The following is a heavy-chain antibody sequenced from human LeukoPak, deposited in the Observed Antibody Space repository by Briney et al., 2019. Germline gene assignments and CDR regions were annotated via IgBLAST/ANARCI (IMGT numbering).Heavy chain of an antibody. D-gene: IGHD2-8*02. J-gene: IGHJ5*02. CDR2: IYHSGST. V-gene: IGHV4-59*01. CDR3: ARGYWIRGGYRSGHRYNWFDP. CDR1: GGSLSTYY. Sequence: SETLSLTCTVSGGSLSTYYWSWIRQPPGKGLEWIGYIYHSGSTNYNSSLKSRVTISVDTSKNQFSLKVSSVTAADTAVYYCARGYWIRGGYRSGHRYNWFDPWGQGTLVTVSS.